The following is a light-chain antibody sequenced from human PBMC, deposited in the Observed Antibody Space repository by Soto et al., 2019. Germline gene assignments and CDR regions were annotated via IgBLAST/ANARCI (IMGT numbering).Light chain of an antibody. CDR2: DFS. CDR1: QNINAW. V-gene: IGKV1-5*01. CDR3: QQYHRYST. J-gene: IGKJ1*01. Sequence: DIQMTQAPSTLSASVGDRVTITCRASQNINAWLAWYHQKPVKAPNLLIYDFSTLHSGVPSRFSGSASGTEFTLTISNLEYDDFATYYCQQYHRYSTFGQGTKVDIK.